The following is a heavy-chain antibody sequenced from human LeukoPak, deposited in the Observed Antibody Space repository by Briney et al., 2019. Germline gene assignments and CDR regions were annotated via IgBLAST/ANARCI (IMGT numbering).Heavy chain of an antibody. D-gene: IGHD6-19*01. CDR1: GYTFTSYG. J-gene: IGHJ6*02. CDR2: ISDYNGNT. Sequence: GASVKVSCKASGYTFTSYGISWVRQAPGQGLEWMGWISDYNGNTDCSQKFRGRVTMTTDTSTSTAYMELRSLRSDDTAVYYCARDTSIAVAGTAPYYSYYGMDVWGQGTTVTVSS. V-gene: IGHV1-18*01. CDR3: ARDTSIAVAGTAPYYSYYGMDV.